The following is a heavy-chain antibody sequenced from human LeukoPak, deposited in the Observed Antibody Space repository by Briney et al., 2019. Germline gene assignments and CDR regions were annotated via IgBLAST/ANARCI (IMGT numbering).Heavy chain of an antibody. D-gene: IGHD6-19*01. CDR1: GFVFHDYA. J-gene: IGHJ4*02. V-gene: IGHV3-43*02. Sequence: GGSLRLSCAAPGFVFHDYAIHWVRPAPGKGLEWVSLISGDGGSTFYADSVKGRFTISRDNSKNSLYLQMNSLRSDDTALYYSARESESSGWYDYWGQGTLVTVSS. CDR3: ARESESSGWYDY. CDR2: ISGDGGST.